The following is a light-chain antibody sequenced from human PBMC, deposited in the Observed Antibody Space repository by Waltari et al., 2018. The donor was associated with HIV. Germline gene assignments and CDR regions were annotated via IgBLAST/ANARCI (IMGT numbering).Light chain of an antibody. J-gene: IGLJ3*02. CDR1: SSDVGGYNY. V-gene: IGLV2-8*01. CDR2: EVS. Sequence: QSALTQPPSASGSPGQSVTISCTGTSSDVGGYNYVSWYQQHPGKAPKLMIYEVSKRPSGVPDRFFGSKSGNTASLTVSGLQAEDEADYYCSSYAGSNFWVFGGGTKLTVL. CDR3: SSYAGSNFWV.